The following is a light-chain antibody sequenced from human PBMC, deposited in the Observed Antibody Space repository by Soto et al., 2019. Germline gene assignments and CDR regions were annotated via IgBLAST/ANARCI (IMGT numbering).Light chain of an antibody. CDR3: QQFYNWPRT. CDR1: QSVSSN. Sequence: EIVMAQSPGTLSVSPGERATLSCRASQSVSSNLAWYQQKPGQAPRLLIYGASTRATGIPARFSGSGSETEFTLFISSLQSEDFAVYYCQQFYNWPRTFGQGTKV. J-gene: IGKJ1*01. V-gene: IGKV3-15*01. CDR2: GAS.